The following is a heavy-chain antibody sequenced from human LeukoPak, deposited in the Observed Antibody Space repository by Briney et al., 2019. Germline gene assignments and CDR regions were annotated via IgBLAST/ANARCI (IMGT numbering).Heavy chain of an antibody. V-gene: IGHV3-7*01. CDR1: GFTFSNFC. Sequence: PGGSLRLSCAASGFTFSNFCMSWVRQAPGKRLEWVANIKQDGSERYYVDSVKGRFTISRDNAKNSLYLQMSSLRAEDTAVYYCARDGYSSDWYAFDYWGQGTPVTVSS. J-gene: IGHJ4*02. CDR3: ARDGYSSDWYAFDY. CDR2: IKQDGSER. D-gene: IGHD6-19*01.